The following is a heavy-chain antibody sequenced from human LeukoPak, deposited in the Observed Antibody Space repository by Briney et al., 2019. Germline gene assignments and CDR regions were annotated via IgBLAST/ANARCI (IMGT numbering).Heavy chain of an antibody. CDR3: AREDRAVADYSALDY. Sequence: GGSLRLSCAASGFTFSSYAMHWVRQAPGKGLEWVAVISYDGSNKYYADSVKGRFTICRDNSKNTLYLQMNSLRAEDTAVYYCAREDRAVADYSALDYWGQGTLVTVSS. CDR1: GFTFSSYA. V-gene: IGHV3-30-3*01. CDR2: ISYDGSNK. J-gene: IGHJ4*02. D-gene: IGHD6-19*01.